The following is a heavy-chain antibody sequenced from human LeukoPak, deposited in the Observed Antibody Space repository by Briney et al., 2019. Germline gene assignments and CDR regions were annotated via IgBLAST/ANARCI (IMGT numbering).Heavy chain of an antibody. J-gene: IGHJ6*04. CDR1: GFIFSNTE. D-gene: IGHD4-17*01. CDR3: ARPALYLHGDFPRV. V-gene: IGHV3-48*03. CDR2: ISSSGGVT. Sequence: TGGSLRLSCTVSGFIFSNTEMNWVRQAPGKGLEWVSFISSSGGVTNYADSVKGRFTISRDNAKKSLYLQMNSLTAEDTAVYYCARPALYLHGDFPRVWARGTTVIVSS.